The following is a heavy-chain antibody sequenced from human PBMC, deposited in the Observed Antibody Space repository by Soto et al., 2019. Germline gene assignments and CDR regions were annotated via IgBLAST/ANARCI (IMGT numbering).Heavy chain of an antibody. J-gene: IGHJ6*02. V-gene: IGHV4-59*01. Sequence: QVQLQESGPGLVKPSETLSLTCTVSGGSISRYYWSWIRQPPGKGLEWIGYMYNTGSTVYNPSFMSRVTITEXXNXDXXSRKLNAVAAGDTAGNYDARDLWSYCGTDCYPLDVWGQGTTVTVS. CDR2: MYNTGST. CDR1: GGSISRYY. D-gene: IGHD2-21*02. CDR3: ARDLWSYCGTDCYPLDV.